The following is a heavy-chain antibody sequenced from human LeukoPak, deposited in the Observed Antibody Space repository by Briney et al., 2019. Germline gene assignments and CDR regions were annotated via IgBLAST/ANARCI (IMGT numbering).Heavy chain of an antibody. CDR3: AKDSVVVPAAADAFDI. CDR2: ISGSAGTT. D-gene: IGHD2-2*01. CDR1: GFTFSSYA. J-gene: IGHJ3*02. Sequence: GGSLRLSCAASGFTFSSYAMSWVRQAPGKGLEWVSVISGSAGTTYYADSMKGRFTISRDNSKNTLYLQMHSLRVEDTAVYYCAKDSVVVPAAADAFDIWGQGTMVTVSS. V-gene: IGHV3-23*01.